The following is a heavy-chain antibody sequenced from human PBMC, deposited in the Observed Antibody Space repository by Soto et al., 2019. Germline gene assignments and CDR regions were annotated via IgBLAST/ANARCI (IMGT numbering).Heavy chain of an antibody. CDR1: GYTSADFG. V-gene: IGHV1-18*04. J-gene: IGHJ5*01. Sequence: SVKVFCKASGYTSADFGSSWVRQAPVQGRGWRGWVSPNNGASNPAPKVQGRITMTLDTSPGVPYMALRSLRSDDTAIYYCVPDKQNFRVSGNWFDYSGQGTMDTDSS. D-gene: IGHD6-19*01. CDR3: VPDKQNFRVSGNWFDY. CDR2: VSPNNGAS.